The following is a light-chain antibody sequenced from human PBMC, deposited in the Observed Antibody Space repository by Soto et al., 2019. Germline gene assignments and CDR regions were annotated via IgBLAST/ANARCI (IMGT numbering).Light chain of an antibody. J-gene: IGKJ1*01. CDR1: QSVSGKS. CDR3: HQYGSSPQT. V-gene: IGKV3-20*01. Sequence: EIVLTQSPGTLSLSPGETASLSCRASQSVSGKSLAWYHQKPGQAPRLLIYGASSRATGIPDRFSGSGSGTDLTLTISRLEPEDFAVYYCHQYGSSPQTFGQGTKVDIK. CDR2: GAS.